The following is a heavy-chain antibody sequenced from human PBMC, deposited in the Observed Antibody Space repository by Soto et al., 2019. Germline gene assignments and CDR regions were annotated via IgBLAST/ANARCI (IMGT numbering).Heavy chain of an antibody. J-gene: IGHJ4*02. CDR3: ARGRDGYNFYLDY. CDR1: GGSISSYY. Sequence: SETLSLTCTVSGGSISSYYWSWIRQPPGKGLEWIGYIYYSGSTNYNPSLKSRVTISVDTSKNQFSLKLSSVTAADTAVYYCARGRDGYNFYLDYWGQGTLVTVSS. D-gene: IGHD5-12*01. CDR2: IYYSGST. V-gene: IGHV4-59*01.